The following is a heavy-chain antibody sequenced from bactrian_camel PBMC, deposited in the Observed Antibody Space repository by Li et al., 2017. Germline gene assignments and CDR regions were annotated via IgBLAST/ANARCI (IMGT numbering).Heavy chain of an antibody. CDR1: GIRSSRC. J-gene: IGHJ4*01. CDR3: AAVPSYGGNRCDTVLSEFNY. D-gene: IGHD6*01. Sequence: HVQLVESGGGSVQAGGSLSVSCTVSGIRSSRCMGWFRQAAVGREGVAAIDSDGSTHYARSVAGRFTISKDNAKNTLYLQMNSLKPEDTATYYCAAVPSYGGNRCDTVLSEFNYLGQGTQVTVS. CDR2: IDSDGST. V-gene: IGHV3S55*01.